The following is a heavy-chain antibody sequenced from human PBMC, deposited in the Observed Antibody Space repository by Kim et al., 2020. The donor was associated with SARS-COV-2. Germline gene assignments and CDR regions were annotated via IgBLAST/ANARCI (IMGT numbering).Heavy chain of an antibody. Sequence: GGSLRLSCAASGFTFSNAWMSWVRQAPGKGLEWVGSIKSKTDGGTTNYAEPVRGRFTISRDDSKNTLYLQMNSLKTEDTAVYYCATRLTMVRGVMEEFDYWRQGTLVTVSS. CDR1: GFTFSNAW. J-gene: IGHJ4*02. CDR2: IKSKTDGGTT. D-gene: IGHD3-10*01. V-gene: IGHV3-15*01. CDR3: ATRLTMVRGVMEEFDY.